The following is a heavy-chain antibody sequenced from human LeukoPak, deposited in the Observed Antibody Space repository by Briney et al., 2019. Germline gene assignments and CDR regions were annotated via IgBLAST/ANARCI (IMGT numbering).Heavy chain of an antibody. D-gene: IGHD2-2*01. CDR2: IGRSSSPI. V-gene: IGHV3-48*01. J-gene: IGHJ4*02. CDR3: ARGPSSQFRTDY. CDR1: GVTLSSYA. Sequence: GGSLRLSCAASGVTLSSYAMSWARQAPGKGLEWVSYIGRSSSPIYYADSVKGRFTISRDNAKNSLYLQMNGLRAEDTAVYYCARGPSSQFRTDYWGQGTLVTVSS.